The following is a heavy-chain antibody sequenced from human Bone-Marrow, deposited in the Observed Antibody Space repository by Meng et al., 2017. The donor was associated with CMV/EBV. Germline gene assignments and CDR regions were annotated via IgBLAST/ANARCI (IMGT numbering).Heavy chain of an antibody. CDR2: ISSSSSYI. D-gene: IGHD2-2*01. V-gene: IGHV3-21*01. CDR3: AKSGGWYHPFDY. J-gene: IGHJ4*02. CDR1: GFTFSTYG. Sequence: GESLKISCAASGFTFSTYGMNWVRQAPGKGLEWVSFISSSSSYIYYADSVKGRFTISRDNAKNSLYLQMSSLRAEDTAVYYCAKSGGWYHPFDYWGQGTLVTVSS.